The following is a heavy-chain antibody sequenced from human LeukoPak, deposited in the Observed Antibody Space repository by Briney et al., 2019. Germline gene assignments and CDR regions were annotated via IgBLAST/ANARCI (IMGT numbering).Heavy chain of an antibody. V-gene: IGHV4-31*03. Sequence: SETLSLTCTVSGGSISSGGYYWSWIRQHPGKGLEWIGYIFYGGNTYYKSSLKSRVTISVDTSKNHLSLKLSSVTAADTAVYYCARAGEEGLRYLGYWGQGTLVTVSS. CDR3: ARAGEEGLRYLGY. J-gene: IGHJ4*02. D-gene: IGHD3-9*01. CDR1: GGSISSGGYY. CDR2: IFYGGNT.